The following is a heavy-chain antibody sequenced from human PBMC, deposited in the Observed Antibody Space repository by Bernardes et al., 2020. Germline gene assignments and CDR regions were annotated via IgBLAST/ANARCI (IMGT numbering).Heavy chain of an antibody. J-gene: IGHJ4*02. CDR1: GFTFRTSA. CDR2: LDRGGASP. V-gene: IGHV3-23*01. D-gene: IGHD6-6*01. Sequence: GGSLRLSCAASGFTFRTSAMGWVRQAPGPGLACVSVLDRGGASPNYADSVKGRFTISKDNSKDTLYLQLNSLRADDTAVYYCAKLAAQSFDFWGQGTLVTVSS. CDR3: AKLAAQSFDF.